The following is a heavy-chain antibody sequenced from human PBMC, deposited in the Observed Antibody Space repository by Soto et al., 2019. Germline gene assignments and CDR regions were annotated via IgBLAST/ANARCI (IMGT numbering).Heavy chain of an antibody. V-gene: IGHV4-59*01. CDR1: GGSISSYY. CDR2: IYYSGST. Sequence: QVQLQESGPGLVKPSETLSLTCTVSGGSISSYYWSWIRQPPGKGLEWIGYIYYSGSTNYNPSLKTRVTISVDPPKNKCPLKLSSVTAADTAVYYCARHSVVTDAFDIWGQGTMVTVSS. J-gene: IGHJ3*02. D-gene: IGHD2-15*01. CDR3: ARHSVVTDAFDI.